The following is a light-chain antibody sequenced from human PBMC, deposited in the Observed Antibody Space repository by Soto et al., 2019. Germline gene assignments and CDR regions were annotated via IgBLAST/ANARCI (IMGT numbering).Light chain of an antibody. J-gene: IGKJ4*01. CDR1: QSVSSN. CDR3: QQYNNWPLT. CDR2: DES. Sequence: EIVMTQSPATLSVSPGERATLSCRASQSVSSNLAWYQQKPGQAPRLLIYDESTRATGILPRFSGSGSGTEFTLTISSLQSEDFAVYYCQQYNNWPLTFGGGTKVEIK. V-gene: IGKV3-15*01.